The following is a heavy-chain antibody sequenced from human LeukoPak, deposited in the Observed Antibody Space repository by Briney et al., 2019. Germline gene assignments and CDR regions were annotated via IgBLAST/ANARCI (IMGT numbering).Heavy chain of an antibody. CDR2: IYDSGSA. J-gene: IGHJ4*02. V-gene: IGHV4-59*01. CDR1: GGSISGYY. D-gene: IGHD2-15*01. CDR3: ARHEGYCSGGSCFQFDY. Sequence: SETLSLTCIVSGGSISGYYLSWIRQSPGKGLEWIGYIYDSGSANYNPSLTSRVIMSVDTSKTQVSLKVRSVTAADTAVYYCARHEGYCSGGSCFQFDYWGQGTLVTVSS.